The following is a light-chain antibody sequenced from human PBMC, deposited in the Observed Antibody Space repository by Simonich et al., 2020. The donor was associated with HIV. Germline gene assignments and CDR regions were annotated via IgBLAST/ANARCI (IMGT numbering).Light chain of an antibody. CDR3: QKYNSALHT. CDR2: LGS. J-gene: IGKJ4*01. CDR1: QSLLHSSGYNL. V-gene: IGKV2-28*01. Sequence: DIVMTQSPLSLPVTPGEPASISCRSSQSLLHSSGYNLLDWYLQKPGQSPHLLIYLGSNLAAGVPSRFSGSGSGTDFTLTISSLQPEDVATYYCQKYNSALHTFGGGTKVEIK.